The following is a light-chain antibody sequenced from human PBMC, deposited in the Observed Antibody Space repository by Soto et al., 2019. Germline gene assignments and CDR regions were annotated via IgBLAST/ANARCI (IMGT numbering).Light chain of an antibody. J-gene: IGKJ3*01. CDR1: QTVSAGY. Sequence: EIVLTQSLGTLSLSRGERATLSCRASQTVSAGYLAWYQHKPGQAPRLLIYGASIRAAGIPDRFSGSGSRTDFTLTIRRLEPEDSAIYYCQQYGSSLVTFGPGTKVDIK. CDR3: QQYGSSLVT. CDR2: GAS. V-gene: IGKV3-20*01.